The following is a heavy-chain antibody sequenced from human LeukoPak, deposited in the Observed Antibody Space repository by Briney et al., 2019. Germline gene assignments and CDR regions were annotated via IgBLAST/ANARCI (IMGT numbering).Heavy chain of an antibody. CDR3: ARDDHRYFYYMDV. D-gene: IGHD1-14*01. J-gene: IGHJ6*03. V-gene: IGHV3-48*03. Sequence: PGGSLTLSCAASGFSFSDYEMNWVRQAPGEGLEWVSYISSSAGTIFYADSVKGRLTISRDNAKNSLYLQMNSLRAEDTAVYYCARDDHRYFYYMDVWGKGTTVTVSS. CDR2: ISSSAGTI. CDR1: GFSFSDYE.